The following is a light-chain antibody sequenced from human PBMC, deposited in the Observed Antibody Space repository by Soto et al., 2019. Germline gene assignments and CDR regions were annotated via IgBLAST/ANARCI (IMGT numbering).Light chain of an antibody. J-gene: IGLJ2*01. Sequence: QSALTQPASVSGSPGQSITISCTGSSSDVGSYNLVSWHQQYPGKAPKLMIYEGSKRPSGVSNRFSGSKSGNTASLTISGPQAEDEAFYYSSSYEGRSLVVFGGGT. CDR3: SSYEGRSLVV. CDR1: SSDVGSYNL. V-gene: IGLV2-23*01. CDR2: EGS.